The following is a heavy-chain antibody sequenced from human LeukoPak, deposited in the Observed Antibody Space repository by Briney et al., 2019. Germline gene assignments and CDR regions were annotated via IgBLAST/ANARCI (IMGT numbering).Heavy chain of an antibody. J-gene: IGHJ3*02. Sequence: GGSLRLSCAASGFTFSSYWMHWVRQAPGKGLVWVSRINSDGSSTSYADSVKGRFTISRDNAKNSLYLQMNSLRAEDTAVYYCTRAYCSTTSCYTYDAFDIWGQGTMVTVSS. CDR3: TRAYCSTTSCYTYDAFDI. V-gene: IGHV3-74*01. D-gene: IGHD2-2*02. CDR2: INSDGSST. CDR1: GFTFSSYW.